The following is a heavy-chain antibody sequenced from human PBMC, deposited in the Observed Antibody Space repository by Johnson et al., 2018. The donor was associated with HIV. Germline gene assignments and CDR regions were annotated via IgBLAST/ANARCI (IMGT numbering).Heavy chain of an antibody. J-gene: IGHJ3*02. Sequence: QVQLVESGGGVVQPGRSLRLSCAASGFTFSSYAMHWVRQAPGKGLEWVAVIYSGGSTYYADSVKGRFTISRDNSKNTLYLQMNSLRAEDTAVYYCARDREDPSDSYGAFDIWGQGTMVTVSS. CDR3: ARDREDPSDSYGAFDI. V-gene: IGHV3-NL1*01. D-gene: IGHD5-18*01. CDR1: GFTFSSYA. CDR2: IYSGGST.